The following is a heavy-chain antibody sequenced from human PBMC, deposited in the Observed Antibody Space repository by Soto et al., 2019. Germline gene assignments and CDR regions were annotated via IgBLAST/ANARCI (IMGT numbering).Heavy chain of an antibody. Sequence: PVGSMRLSCAASGFTFYNYALTWVRQTPGKGLEWVSSFSATDGSTQYADSVKGRFTISRDNPNSMLYLQMNILRAEDTALYFCAKSMIAAAGTGALDVWGQGTMVTVSS. V-gene: IGHV3-23*01. J-gene: IGHJ3*01. CDR3: AKSMIAAAGTGALDV. D-gene: IGHD6-13*01. CDR2: FSATDGST. CDR1: GFTFYNYA.